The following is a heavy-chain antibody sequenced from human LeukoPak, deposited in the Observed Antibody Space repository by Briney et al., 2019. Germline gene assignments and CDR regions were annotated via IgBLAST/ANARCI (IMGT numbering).Heavy chain of an antibody. Sequence: ASVKVSCKASGFTFTSSAMQWVRQARGQRLEWIGWIVVGSGNTNYAQKFQERVTITRDMSTSTAYMELSSLRSEDTAVYYCAAGPNSRGWYGYYYYYGMDVWGQGTTVTVSS. CDR2: IVVGSGNT. CDR3: AAGPNSRGWYGYYYYYGMDV. CDR1: GFTFTSSA. J-gene: IGHJ6*02. D-gene: IGHD6-19*01. V-gene: IGHV1-58*02.